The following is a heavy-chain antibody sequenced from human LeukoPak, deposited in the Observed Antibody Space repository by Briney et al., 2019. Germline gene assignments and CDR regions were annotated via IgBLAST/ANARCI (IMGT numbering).Heavy chain of an antibody. Sequence: GGSLRLSCAASGFTVSSNYMSWVRQAPGKGLEWVSVIYSGGSTYYADSVKGRFTISRDNSKNTLYLQMNSLRAEDTAVYFCASDFWSGYYFSFWGQGTLVTVSS. CDR2: IYSGGST. V-gene: IGHV3-53*01. D-gene: IGHD3-3*01. CDR3: ASDFWSGYYFSF. CDR1: GFTVSSNY. J-gene: IGHJ4*02.